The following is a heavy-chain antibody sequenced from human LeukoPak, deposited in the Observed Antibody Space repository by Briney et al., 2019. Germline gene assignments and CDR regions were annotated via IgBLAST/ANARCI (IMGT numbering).Heavy chain of an antibody. CDR1: GGSFSGYY. J-gene: IGHJ6*03. Sequence: SETLSLTCAVYGGSFSGYYWSWIRQPPRKGLEWIGEINHSGSTNYNPSLKSRVTISVDTSKNQFSLKLSSVTAADTAVYYCARGPRVRLGELSLRGSYYYYYMDVWGKGTTVTVSS. V-gene: IGHV4-34*01. CDR2: INHSGST. D-gene: IGHD3-16*02. CDR3: ARGPRVRLGELSLRGSYYYYYMDV.